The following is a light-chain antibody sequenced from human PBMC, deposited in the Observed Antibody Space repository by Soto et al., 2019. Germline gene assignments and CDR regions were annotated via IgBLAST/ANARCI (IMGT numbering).Light chain of an antibody. CDR1: QSINIY. V-gene: IGKV1-39*01. CDR3: QQSYTSPYT. CDR2: AAS. Sequence: IQLTQSPSSLSASVGDRVTVTCRASQSINIYLNWYQQKPGKAPTLLIYAASSLQSGVPSRFSGGGSRTDFTLTITSLQAEDFATYYCQQSYTSPYTFGQGTKREI. J-gene: IGKJ2*01.